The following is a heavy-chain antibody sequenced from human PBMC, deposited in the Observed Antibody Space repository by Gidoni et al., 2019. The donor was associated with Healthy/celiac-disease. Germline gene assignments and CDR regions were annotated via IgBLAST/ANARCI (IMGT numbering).Heavy chain of an antibody. Sequence: QVQLVQSGAGVKKPGASVKVSCKASGYTFTSYYMHWVRQAPGQGLEWMGIINPSGGSTSYAQKFQGRATMTRDTSTSTVYMELSSLRSEDTALYYCAREQTGDLYYWGQGTLVTVSS. D-gene: IGHD7-27*01. CDR2: INPSGGST. J-gene: IGHJ4*02. CDR1: GYTFTSYY. CDR3: AREQTGDLYY. V-gene: IGHV1-46*01.